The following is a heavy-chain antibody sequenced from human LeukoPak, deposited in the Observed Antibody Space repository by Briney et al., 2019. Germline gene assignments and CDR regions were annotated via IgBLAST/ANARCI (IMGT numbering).Heavy chain of an antibody. J-gene: IGHJ4*02. CDR3: ANEGREYGSGSSFDY. D-gene: IGHD3-10*01. CDR1: GFTFSSYA. CDR2: ISGSGGST. V-gene: IGHV3-23*01. Sequence: PGGSLRLSCAASGFTFSSYAMSWVRQAPGKGLEWVSAISGSGGSTYYADSVKGRFTISRDNSKNTLYLQMNSLRAEDTAVYYCANEGREYGSGSSFDYWGQGTLVTVSS.